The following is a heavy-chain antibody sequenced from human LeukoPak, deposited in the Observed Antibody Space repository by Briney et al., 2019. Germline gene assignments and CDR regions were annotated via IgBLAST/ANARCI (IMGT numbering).Heavy chain of an antibody. J-gene: IGHJ3*02. CDR1: GGSISSGGYY. CDR2: IYHSGST. V-gene: IGHV4-30-2*01. Sequence: SETLSLTCTVSGGSISSGGYYWRWIRQPPGKGLGWIAYIYHSGSTYYNPSLTSRFSISVDRSKNQFSLKLSSVTAADTAVYYCARGFSGLDAFDIWRQGTMLTVSS. CDR3: ARGFSGLDAFDI.